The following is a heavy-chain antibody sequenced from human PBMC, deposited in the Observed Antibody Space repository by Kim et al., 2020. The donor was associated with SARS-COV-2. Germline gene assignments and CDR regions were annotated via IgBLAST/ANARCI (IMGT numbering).Heavy chain of an antibody. CDR3: AKDMGLELLPHFDY. CDR1: GFTFDDYA. J-gene: IGHJ4*02. D-gene: IGHD1-7*01. CDR2: ISWNSGSI. V-gene: IGHV3-9*01. Sequence: GGSLRLSCAASGFTFDDYAMHWVRQAPGKGLEWVSGISWNSGSIGYADSVKGRFTISRDNAKNSLYLQMNSLRAEDTALYYCAKDMGLELLPHFDYWGQGTLVTVSS.